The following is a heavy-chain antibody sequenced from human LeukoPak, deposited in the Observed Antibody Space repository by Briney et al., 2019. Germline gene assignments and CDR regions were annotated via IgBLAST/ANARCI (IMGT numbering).Heavy chain of an antibody. V-gene: IGHV3-30*07. Sequence: SVKGRFTTSRDNSKNTVDLQMNSLRVEDTAVYYCARMGDAFDYWGQGTLVTVSS. D-gene: IGHD3-16*01. CDR3: ARMGDAFDY. J-gene: IGHJ4*02.